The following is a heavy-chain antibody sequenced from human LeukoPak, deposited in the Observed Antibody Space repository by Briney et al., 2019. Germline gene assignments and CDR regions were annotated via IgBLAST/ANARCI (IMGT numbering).Heavy chain of an antibody. D-gene: IGHD3-3*01. J-gene: IGHJ4*02. CDR1: GFTFSDYY. Sequence: PGGSLRLSCAASGFTFSDYYMHWIRQAPGKGLEWVSYISSSGNTIYYADSVKGRFTIPRDNAKNSLYLQMDSLRAEDTAVYYCARDEDFWSGYYEFEYWGQGTLVTVSS. CDR3: ARDEDFWSGYYEFEY. V-gene: IGHV3-11*04. CDR2: ISSSGNTI.